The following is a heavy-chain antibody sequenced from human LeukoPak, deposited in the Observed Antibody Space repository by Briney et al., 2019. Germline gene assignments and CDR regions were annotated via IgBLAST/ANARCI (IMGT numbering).Heavy chain of an antibody. D-gene: IGHD3-9*01. J-gene: IGHJ4*02. Sequence: GRSLRLSCAASGFTFDDYAMHWVRQAPGKGLKWVSGISWNSGSIGYADSVKGRFTISRDNAKNSLYLQMNSLRAEDTALYYCAKDAATYYDILTGYYDYWGQGTLVTVSS. CDR2: ISWNSGSI. CDR1: GFTFDDYA. V-gene: IGHV3-9*01. CDR3: AKDAATYYDILTGYYDY.